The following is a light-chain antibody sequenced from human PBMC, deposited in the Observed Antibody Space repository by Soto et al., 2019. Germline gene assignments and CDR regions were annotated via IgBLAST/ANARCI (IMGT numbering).Light chain of an antibody. J-gene: IGKJ1*01. CDR2: DVS. V-gene: IGKV1-5*01. CDR1: QSISSW. CDR3: HQYNAFWT. Sequence: DIQMTQSPSTLSASVGDRVTITCRASQSISSWLAWYQQKPGKAPKLLIYDVSNLESGVPSRFSGSGSGTEFSLTISSLQPDDVASYYCHQYNAFWTFGQGTRVE.